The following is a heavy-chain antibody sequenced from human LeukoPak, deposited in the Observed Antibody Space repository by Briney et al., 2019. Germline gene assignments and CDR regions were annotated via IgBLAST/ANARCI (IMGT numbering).Heavy chain of an antibody. V-gene: IGHV3-30*03. CDR1: GFTFSSYG. CDR2: ISYDGSNK. D-gene: IGHD3-9*01. J-gene: IGHJ4*02. Sequence: GRSLRLSCAASGFTFSSYGMHWVRQAPGKGLEWVAVISYDGSNKYYADSVKGRFTISRDNSKNTLYLQMNSLRAEDTAVYYCATGILTGYYITDIDYWGQGTLVTVSS. CDR3: ATGILTGYYITDIDY.